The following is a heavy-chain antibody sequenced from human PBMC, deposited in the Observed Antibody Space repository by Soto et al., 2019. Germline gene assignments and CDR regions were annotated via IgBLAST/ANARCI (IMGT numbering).Heavy chain of an antibody. V-gene: IGHV4-39*07. CDR2: IYYSGST. D-gene: IGHD3-9*01. CDR3: ARDHYVYDILTGYGYYYGMDV. CDR1: GGSISSSSYY. Sequence: SETLSLTCTVSGGSISSSSYYWGWIRQPPGKGLEWIGSIYYSGSTYYNPSLKSRVTISVDTSKNQFSLKLSSVTAADTAVYYCARDHYVYDILTGYGYYYGMDVWGQGTTVT. J-gene: IGHJ6*02.